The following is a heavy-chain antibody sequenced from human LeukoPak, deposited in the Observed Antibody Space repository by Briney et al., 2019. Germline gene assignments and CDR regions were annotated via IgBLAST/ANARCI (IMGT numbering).Heavy chain of an antibody. D-gene: IGHD6-13*01. CDR3: ARDRGIAAAMDY. CDR2: IYGGGST. V-gene: IGHV3-53*01. Sequence: GGSLRLSCAASGFTLSSNYMSWVRQAPGKGLEWVSVIYGGGSTYYADSVKGRFTISRDSSKNTLYLQMNSLRAEDTAVYYCARDRGIAAAMDYWGQGTLVTVSS. CDR1: GFTLSSNY. J-gene: IGHJ4*02.